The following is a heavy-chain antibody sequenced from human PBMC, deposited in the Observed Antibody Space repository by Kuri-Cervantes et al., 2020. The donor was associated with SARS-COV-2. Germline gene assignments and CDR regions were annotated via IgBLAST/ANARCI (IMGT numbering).Heavy chain of an antibody. V-gene: IGHV3-23*01. CDR2: ISGSAAST. J-gene: IGHJ4*02. D-gene: IGHD6-13*01. CDR3: VRGGIAAIGPDDY. CDR1: GYTFSDSA. Sequence: ETLSLTCAASGYTFSDSAMTWVRQAPGKGLEWVSTISGSAASTYYADSVKGRFSISRDNSKNTLFLQMNSLGADDTAIYYCVRGGIAAIGPDDYWGQGTLVTVSS.